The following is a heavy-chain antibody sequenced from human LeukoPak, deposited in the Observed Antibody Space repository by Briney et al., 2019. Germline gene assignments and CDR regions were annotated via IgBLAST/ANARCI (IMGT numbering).Heavy chain of an antibody. D-gene: IGHD2-15*01. V-gene: IGHV3-21*01. CDR1: GFTFSSYS. CDR3: ARDFTSDYCSGGSCYSGVFDY. J-gene: IGHJ4*02. CDR2: ISSSSSHI. Sequence: GGSLRLSCAASGFTFSSYSMNWVRQAPGKGLEWVSSISSSSSHIYYADSMKGRFTISRDNAKNSLYLQMNSLRAEDTAVYYCARDFTSDYCSGGSCYSGVFDYWVQGTLVTVSS.